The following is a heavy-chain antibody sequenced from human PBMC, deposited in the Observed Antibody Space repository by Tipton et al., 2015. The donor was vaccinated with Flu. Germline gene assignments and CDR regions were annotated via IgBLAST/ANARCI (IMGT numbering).Heavy chain of an antibody. CDR1: GFTFDDYS. CDR3: AKVEQGSGSGWSFDY. V-gene: IGHV3-9*01. CDR2: VNWKGNSV. Sequence: SLRLSCAASGFTFDDYSMYWVRQPPGKGLEWVSGVNWKGNSVGYADSVKGRFTISRDNSKNTLYLQMNSLRAEDTAVYYCAKVEQGSGSGWSFDYWGQGTLVTVSS. J-gene: IGHJ4*02. D-gene: IGHD6-19*01.